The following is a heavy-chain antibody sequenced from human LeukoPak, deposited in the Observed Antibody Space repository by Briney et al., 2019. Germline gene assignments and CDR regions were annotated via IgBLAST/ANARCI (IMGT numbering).Heavy chain of an antibody. CDR2: IYTSGST. CDR3: AEVYGSGTKN. V-gene: IGHV4-59*10. J-gene: IGHJ4*02. Sequence: PSETLSLTCAVYGGSFSDYYWSWIRQPAGKGLEWIGRIYTSGSTNYNPSLKSRVTISVDTSKNQFSLKLSSVTAADTAVYYCAEVYGSGTKNWGQGTLVTVSS. D-gene: IGHD3-10*01. CDR1: GGSFSDYY.